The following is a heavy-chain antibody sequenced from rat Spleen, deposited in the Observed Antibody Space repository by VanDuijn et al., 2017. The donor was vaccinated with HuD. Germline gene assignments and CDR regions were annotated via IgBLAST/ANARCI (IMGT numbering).Heavy chain of an antibody. D-gene: IGHD1-12*03. Sequence: EVQLVESGGGLVQPGRSMKLSCVASAFTFSNYCMTWVRQTPTRSLDWVASICAGGGDTYYRDSVKGRFTISRDNAKSTLYLQMDSLRSEDTATYYCARVDGYAHWNFDFWGPGTMVTVSS. CDR2: ICAGGGDT. V-gene: IGHV5-25*01. J-gene: IGHJ1*01. CDR1: AFTFSNYC. CDR3: ARVDGYAHWNFDF.